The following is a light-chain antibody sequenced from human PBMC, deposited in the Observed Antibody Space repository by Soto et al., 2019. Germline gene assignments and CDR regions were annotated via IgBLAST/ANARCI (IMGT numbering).Light chain of an antibody. Sequence: EIVMTQSPATLSVSPWESATLSCRASQNIYYNVAWYQHRPGQAPRPLIYRASTRAPGVPARFSGSGSGTEFTLTISSLQPEDFTVYSCLQYHNLWAFGQGTKVDIK. CDR2: RAS. CDR3: LQYHNLWA. CDR1: QNIYYN. V-gene: IGKV3-15*01. J-gene: IGKJ1*01.